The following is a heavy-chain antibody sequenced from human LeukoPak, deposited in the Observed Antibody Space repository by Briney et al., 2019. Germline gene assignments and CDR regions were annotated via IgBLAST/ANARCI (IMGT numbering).Heavy chain of an antibody. V-gene: IGHV1-69*13. J-gene: IGHJ6*03. CDR1: GGTFISYA. D-gene: IGHD1-1*01. CDR3: ARQLERRYYYYMDV. CDR2: IIPIFATT. Sequence: GASVKVSCKASGGTFISYAISWVRQAPGQGLEWMGGIIPIFATTNYAQKFQGRVTITADESTSTAYMELSSLRSEDTAVYYCARQLERRYYYYMDVWGKGTTVTVSS.